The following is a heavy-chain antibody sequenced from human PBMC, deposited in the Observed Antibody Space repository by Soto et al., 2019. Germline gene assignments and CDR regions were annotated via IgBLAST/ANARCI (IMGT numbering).Heavy chain of an antibody. CDR2: IWYDGSNK. V-gene: IGHV3-33*01. D-gene: IGHD3-3*01. Sequence: PGGSLRLSCAAAGFTCSSYGMHWVRQAPGKGLEWVAVIWYDGSNKYYADSVKGRFTISRDNSKNTLYLQMNSLRAEDTAVYYCARDRITIFGAARGYFDYWGQGTLVTVSS. CDR3: ARDRITIFGAARGYFDY. CDR1: GFTCSSYG. J-gene: IGHJ4*02.